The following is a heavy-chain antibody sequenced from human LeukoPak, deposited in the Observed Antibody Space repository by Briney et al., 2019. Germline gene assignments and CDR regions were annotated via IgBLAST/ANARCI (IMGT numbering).Heavy chain of an antibody. J-gene: IGHJ4*02. Sequence: ASVKVSCTASGYTFTSDALHWVRQVPGQRLEWMGWINPGNGNTKYSQKFQGRVTITRDTSASTAYMELSSLRSADTAVYYCARAVALREWEVLGYWGQGTLVTVSS. CDR1: GYTFTSDA. CDR3: ARAVALREWEVLGY. CDR2: INPGNGNT. V-gene: IGHV1-3*01. D-gene: IGHD1-26*01.